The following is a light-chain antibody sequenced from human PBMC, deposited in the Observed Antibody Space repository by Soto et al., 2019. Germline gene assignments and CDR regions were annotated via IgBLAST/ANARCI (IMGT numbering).Light chain of an antibody. CDR2: GNS. CDR3: QSYDSSLSAHYV. Sequence: QSVLTQPPSVSGAPGQRVTISCTGSSSNIGAGYDVHWYQQLPGTAPKLLIYGNSNRPSGVPDRSSGSKSGTSASLAITGLQAEDEADYYCQSYDSSLSAHYVFGPGTKLTVL. V-gene: IGLV1-40*01. J-gene: IGLJ1*01. CDR1: SSNIGAGYD.